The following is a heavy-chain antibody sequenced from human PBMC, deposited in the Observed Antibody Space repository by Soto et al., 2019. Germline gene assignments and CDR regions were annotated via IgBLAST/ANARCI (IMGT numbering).Heavy chain of an antibody. CDR3: ARLKGIAVVVAAIEDNWFDP. CDR2: IYPGDSDT. D-gene: IGHD2-15*01. CDR1: GYSFTSYW. Sequence: PGESLKISCKGSGYSFTSYWIGWVRQMPGKGLEWMGIIYPGDSDTRYSPSFQGQVTISADKSISTAYLQWSSLKASDTAMYYCARLKGIAVVVAAIEDNWFDPWGQGTLVTVSS. J-gene: IGHJ5*02. V-gene: IGHV5-51*01.